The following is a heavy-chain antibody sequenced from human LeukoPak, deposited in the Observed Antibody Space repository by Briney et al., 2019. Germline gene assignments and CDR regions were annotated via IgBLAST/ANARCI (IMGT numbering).Heavy chain of an antibody. CDR3: ARRRYYDGSCYLE. CDR2: IYYSGRT. J-gene: IGHJ1*01. CDR1: GDSISRSDSY. D-gene: IGHD3-22*01. V-gene: IGHV4-39*01. Sequence: SETLSLTCSVSGDSISRSDSYWAWIRQPPGKGLEWIGTIYYSGRTYYSPSLNSRVTMSVDTSSNQFSLNLRSVTAADTAVYFCARRRYYDGSCYLEWGQGTLLSVSS.